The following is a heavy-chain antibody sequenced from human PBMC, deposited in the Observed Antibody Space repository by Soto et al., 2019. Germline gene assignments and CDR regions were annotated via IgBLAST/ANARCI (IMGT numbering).Heavy chain of an antibody. D-gene: IGHD2-15*01. J-gene: IGHJ4*02. CDR1: GDSFSRYK. V-gene: IGHV4-59*01. Sequence: PSETLSLTCTVSGDSFSRYKWSWIRQPPGKGLEYIGYMYSSGYTDYNPSLKSRVTMSLDTSKNQYSLKLTSATAADTAVYYCAREWSAFDYWGQGTLVTVLL. CDR3: AREWSAFDY. CDR2: MYSSGYT.